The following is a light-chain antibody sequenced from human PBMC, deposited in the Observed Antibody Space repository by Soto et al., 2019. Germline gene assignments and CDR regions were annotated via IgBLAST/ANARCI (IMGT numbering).Light chain of an antibody. CDR2: EVT. CDR1: SSDVGRYDF. V-gene: IGLV2-8*01. Sequence: QSALTQPPSASGSPGQSVTISCTGTSSDVGRYDFVSWYQHHPGKVPKLMIYEVTKRPSGVPDRFSGSKSGNTASLTVSGLLPEDDADYYCASYAGGNQVFGTGTKVTAL. J-gene: IGLJ1*01. CDR3: ASYAGGNQV.